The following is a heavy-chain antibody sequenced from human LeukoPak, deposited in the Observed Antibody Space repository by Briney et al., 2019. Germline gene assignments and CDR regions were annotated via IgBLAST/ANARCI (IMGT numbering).Heavy chain of an antibody. Sequence: PGGSLRLSCAASGFTFYDYAMHWVRQAPGKGLEWVSGISWNSGSIVHADSVKGRFTISRDNAKNTLYLQMNSLRAEDTAVYYCAKDLEDIVVVVAATEFDYWGQGTLVTVSS. CDR3: AKDLEDIVVVVAATEFDY. CDR2: ISWNSGSI. J-gene: IGHJ4*02. D-gene: IGHD2-15*01. V-gene: IGHV3-9*01. CDR1: GFTFYDYA.